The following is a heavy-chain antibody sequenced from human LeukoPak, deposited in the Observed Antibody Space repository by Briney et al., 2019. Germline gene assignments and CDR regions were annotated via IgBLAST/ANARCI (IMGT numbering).Heavy chain of an antibody. CDR2: IIPIFGTA. CDR1: GGTFSSYA. D-gene: IGHD6-19*01. Sequence: ASVKVSCKASGGTFSSYAIIWVRQAPGQGLEWMGGIIPIFGTANYAQKFQGRVTITADESTSTAYMELSSLRSEDTAVYYCARRSSGWYYFDYWGQGTLVTVSS. V-gene: IGHV1-69*13. CDR3: ARRSSGWYYFDY. J-gene: IGHJ4*02.